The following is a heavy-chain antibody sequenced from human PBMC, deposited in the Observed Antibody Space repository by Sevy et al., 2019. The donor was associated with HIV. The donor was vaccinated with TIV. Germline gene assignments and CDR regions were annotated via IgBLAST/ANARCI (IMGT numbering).Heavy chain of an antibody. CDR1: GYSFSDYW. D-gene: IGHD1-1*01. CDR3: ARGARGTLPSYYYYTMDV. V-gene: IGHV5-51*01. CDR2: IYPGDSDP. Sequence: GESLKISCKGSGYSFSDYWVGWVRQMPGKGLEWMGIIYPGDSDPTYSPAFQGQVTISADKSIGTAYLPWSSLKASDTAIYYCARGARGTLPSYYYYTMDVWGQGTTVTVSS. J-gene: IGHJ6*02.